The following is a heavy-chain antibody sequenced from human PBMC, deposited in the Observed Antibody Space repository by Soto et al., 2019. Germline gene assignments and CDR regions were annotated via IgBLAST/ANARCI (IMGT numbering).Heavy chain of an antibody. V-gene: IGHV4-59*01. CDR2: IYYTEKT. Sequence: SETLSLTCTVSGGSISSYYWSWIRQPPGKGLDWIGYIYYTEKTNYNPSLKSRVTISVDTSKNQFSLKLRSVTAADTGVYFCARARFQLLHPYYSGMDVWGQGTAVTVSS. D-gene: IGHD2-15*01. CDR3: ARARFQLLHPYYSGMDV. J-gene: IGHJ6*02. CDR1: GGSISSYY.